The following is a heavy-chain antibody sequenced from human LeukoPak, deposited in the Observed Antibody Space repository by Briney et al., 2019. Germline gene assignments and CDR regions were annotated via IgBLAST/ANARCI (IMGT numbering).Heavy chain of an antibody. CDR1: GFTVSSNY. CDR2: IYSGGST. V-gene: IGHV3-53*01. CDR3: ARNGYEQQLVLGFDY. D-gene: IGHD6-13*01. J-gene: IGHJ4*02. Sequence: GGSLRLSCAASGFTVSSNYMSWVRQAPGKGLEWVSVIYSGGSTYYADSVKGRFTISRDNSKNTPYLQMNSLRAEDTAVYYCARNGYEQQLVLGFDYWGQGTLVTVSS.